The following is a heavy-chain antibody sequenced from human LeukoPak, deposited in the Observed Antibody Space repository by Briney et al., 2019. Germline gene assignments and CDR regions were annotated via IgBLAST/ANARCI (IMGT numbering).Heavy chain of an antibody. D-gene: IGHD1-1*01. Sequence: PSETLSLTCTVPGGSISGYYWSWIRQSPGKGLEWIGYVHYTGNTKSNPSLKSRVTISVDTSKNQFSLNLSSVTAADTAVYYCVRERLDDAGYYYMNVWGKGTTVTVSS. CDR2: VHYTGNT. J-gene: IGHJ6*03. CDR3: VRERLDDAGYYYMNV. V-gene: IGHV4-59*01. CDR1: GGSISGYY.